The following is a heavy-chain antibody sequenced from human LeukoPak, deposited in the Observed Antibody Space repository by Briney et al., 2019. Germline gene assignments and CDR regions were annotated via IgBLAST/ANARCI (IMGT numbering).Heavy chain of an antibody. CDR3: ARVWGSSAPDY. CDR2: ISSSSSYI. V-gene: IGHV3-21*01. Sequence: PGGSLRLSCAASGFTFSSYTMNWDRQAPGKGLEWVSSISSSSSYIYYADSVKGRFTISRDNAKNSLYLQMDGLRAEDTAVYYCARVWGSSAPDYWGQGTLVTVSS. J-gene: IGHJ4*02. CDR1: GFTFSSYT. D-gene: IGHD6-6*01.